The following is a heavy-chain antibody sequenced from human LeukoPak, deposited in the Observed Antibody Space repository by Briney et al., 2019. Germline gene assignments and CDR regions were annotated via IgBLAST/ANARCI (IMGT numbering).Heavy chain of an antibody. CDR2: IYYSGST. CDR1: GGSISSSSYY. D-gene: IGHD1-26*01. Sequence: SETLSLTCTVSGGSISSSSYYWGWIRQPLGKGLEWIGSIYYSGSTYYNPSLKSRVTISVDTSKNQFSLKLSSVTAADTAVYYCARGGVGATEGGFDYWGQGGLVTVSS. V-gene: IGHV4-39*07. J-gene: IGHJ4*02. CDR3: ARGGVGATEGGFDY.